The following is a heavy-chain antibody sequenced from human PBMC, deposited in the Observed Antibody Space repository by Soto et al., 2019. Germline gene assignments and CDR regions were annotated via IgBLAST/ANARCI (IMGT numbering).Heavy chain of an antibody. CDR3: AHRPARNMMDAFDI. V-gene: IGHV2-5*02. CDR1: GFSLSTSGVG. Sequence: QITLKESGPTLVKPTQTLTLTCTFSGFSLSTSGVGVGWIRQPPGKALEWLALIYWDDDKRYSPSLKSRLTSTKDTSKNQVVLTMTNMDPVDTATYYCAHRPARNMMDAFDIWGQGTMVTVSS. D-gene: IGHD3-16*01. J-gene: IGHJ3*02. CDR2: IYWDDDK.